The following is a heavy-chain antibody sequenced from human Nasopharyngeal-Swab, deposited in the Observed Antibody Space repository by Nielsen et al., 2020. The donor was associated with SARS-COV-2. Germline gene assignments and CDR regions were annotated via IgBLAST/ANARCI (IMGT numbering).Heavy chain of an antibody. J-gene: IGHJ4*02. CDR2: IYSGGST. CDR3: ARDKGGNSPLYYFDY. D-gene: IGHD4-23*01. V-gene: IGHV3-53*01. Sequence: VRQAPGKGLEWVSVIYSGGSTYYADSVKGRFTISRDNSKNTLYLQMNSLRAEDTAVYYCARDKGGNSPLYYFDYWGQGTLVTVSS.